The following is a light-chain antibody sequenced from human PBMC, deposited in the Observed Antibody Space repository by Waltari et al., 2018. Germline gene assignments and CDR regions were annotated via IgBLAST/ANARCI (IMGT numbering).Light chain of an antibody. CDR2: WAS. CDR1: QSVLYSSNKKKY. Sequence: DIVMTQSPDSLAVSLGQRDTINCKSSQSVLYSSNKKKYLAWYQQKPGQPPKLLIYWASTRESGVPDRFSGSGSGTDFTLTISSLQAEDVAVYYCQQYYSTPLTFGGGTKVEIK. CDR3: QQYYSTPLT. V-gene: IGKV4-1*01. J-gene: IGKJ4*01.